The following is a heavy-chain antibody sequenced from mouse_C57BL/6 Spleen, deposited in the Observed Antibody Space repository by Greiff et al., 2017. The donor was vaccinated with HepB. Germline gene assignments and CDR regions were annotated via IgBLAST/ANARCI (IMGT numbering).Heavy chain of an antibody. CDR1: GFSLTSYG. D-gene: IGHD2-4*01. J-gene: IGHJ4*01. V-gene: IGHV2-2*01. CDR3: ARMMITPYYYAMDY. CDR2: IWSGGST. Sequence: QVQLKESGPGLVQPSQSLSITCTVSGFSLTSYGVHWVRQSPGKGLEWLGVIWSGGSTDYNAAFISRLSISKDNSKSQVFFKMNSLQADDTAIYYCARMMITPYYYAMDYWGQGTSVTVSS.